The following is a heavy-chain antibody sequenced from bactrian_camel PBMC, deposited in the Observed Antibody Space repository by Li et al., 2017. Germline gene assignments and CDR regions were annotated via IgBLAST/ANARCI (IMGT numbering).Heavy chain of an antibody. J-gene: IGHJ4*01. CDR2: IDSDRFT. D-gene: IGHD4*01. V-gene: IGHV3S55*01. CDR1: GHTISRNC. Sequence: QVQLVESGGDSVQAGGSLRLACAASGHTISRNCMGWFRQAPGKEREGVAVIDSDRFTTYATSIADSVKGRFTISKDNAKKTLYLQMNDLKPEDTAMYSCGTERRDYPCNYVEQGTQVTVS.